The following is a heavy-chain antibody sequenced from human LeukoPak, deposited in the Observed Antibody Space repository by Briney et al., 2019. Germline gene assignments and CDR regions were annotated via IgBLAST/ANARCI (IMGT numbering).Heavy chain of an antibody. CDR1: GFAFTDYA. J-gene: IGHJ3*02. D-gene: IGHD6-13*01. V-gene: IGHV3-23*01. CDR3: AKAYTRSWYAAFDI. Sequence: GGSLRLSCAASGFAFTDYAISWVRQAPGKGLEWVSAITDSGGATYYADSVKGRFTISRDNSKSTLYLQTNSLRGDDTAIYYCAKAYTRSWYAAFDIWGQGTMVTISS. CDR2: ITDSGGAT.